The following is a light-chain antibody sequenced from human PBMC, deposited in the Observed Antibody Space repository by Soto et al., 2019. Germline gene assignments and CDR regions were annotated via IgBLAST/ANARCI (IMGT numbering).Light chain of an antibody. CDR2: QAS. V-gene: IGKV1-5*03. CDR3: QQYYSYSRT. Sequence: DIQMTQSPFTLSASVGDRVTITCRASQSISTWLAWYQQKPGKAPTLLIYQASSLENGVASRFSGSGSGTEFTLTISSLQPDDFATYYCQQYYSYSRTFGGGTKVDIK. J-gene: IGKJ4*01. CDR1: QSISTW.